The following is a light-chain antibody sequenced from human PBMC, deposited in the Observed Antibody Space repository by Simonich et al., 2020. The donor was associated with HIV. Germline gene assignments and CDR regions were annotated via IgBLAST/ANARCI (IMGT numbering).Light chain of an antibody. CDR3: QQYNNWPYT. V-gene: IGKV3-15*01. Sequence: EIVMTQSPATLSVSPGERAALSCRASQSVSSNLAWYQQKPGQAPRILIYAASTRATGIPARVSGSGSGTEFTLTISSLQSEDFAVYYCQQYNNWPYTFGQGTKLEIK. J-gene: IGKJ2*01. CDR1: QSVSSN. CDR2: AAS.